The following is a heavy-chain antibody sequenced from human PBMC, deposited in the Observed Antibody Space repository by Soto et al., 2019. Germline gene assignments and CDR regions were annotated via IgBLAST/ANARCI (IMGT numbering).Heavy chain of an antibody. CDR2: IYYSGST. D-gene: IGHD1-7*01. V-gene: IGHV4-31*03. CDR1: GGSISSGGYY. J-gene: IGHJ5*02. CDR3: ARERTPSNWNYHVPNNWFDP. Sequence: SETLSLTCTVSGGSISSGGYYWSWIRQHPGKGLEWIGYIYYSGSTYYNPSLKSRVTISVDTSKNQFSLKLSSVTAADTAVYYCARERTPSNWNYHVPNNWFDPWGQGTLVTVSS.